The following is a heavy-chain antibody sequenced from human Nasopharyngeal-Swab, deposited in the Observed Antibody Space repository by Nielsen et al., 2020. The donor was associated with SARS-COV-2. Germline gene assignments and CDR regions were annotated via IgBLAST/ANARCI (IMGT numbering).Heavy chain of an antibody. Sequence: ASVKVSCKVSGYTLTELSMHWVRQAPGKGLEWMGGFDPEDGETIYAPKFQGRVTMTEDTSTDTAYMALSSLRSEDTAVYYCATEYNWNYGPRYFDLWGRGTLVTVSS. D-gene: IGHD1-7*01. CDR1: GYTLTELS. V-gene: IGHV1-24*01. CDR2: FDPEDGET. CDR3: ATEYNWNYGPRYFDL. J-gene: IGHJ2*01.